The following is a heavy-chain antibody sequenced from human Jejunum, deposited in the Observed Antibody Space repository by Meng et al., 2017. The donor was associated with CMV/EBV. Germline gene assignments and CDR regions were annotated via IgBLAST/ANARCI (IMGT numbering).Heavy chain of an antibody. CDR2: ISGHNGNT. CDR3: ARGLLRGTTTYYPREFDY. J-gene: IGHJ4*02. D-gene: IGHD1-26*01. Sequence: ISYGVSGVRQAPGQGLEWMGWISGHNGNTNSAQKFQGRLTMTIDTSTRTAYKDLRSLRSDDTAVYYCARGLLRGTTTYYPREFDYWGQGTLVTVSS. CDR1: ISYG. V-gene: IGHV1-18*01.